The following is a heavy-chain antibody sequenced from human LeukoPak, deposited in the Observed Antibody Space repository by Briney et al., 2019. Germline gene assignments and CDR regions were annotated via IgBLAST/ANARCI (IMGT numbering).Heavy chain of an antibody. CDR3: ARDFAREFTIDY. J-gene: IGHJ4*02. CDR1: GFTFSSYA. D-gene: IGHD3-10*01. CDR2: ISGSGGST. Sequence: QSGGSLRLSCAASGFTFSSYAMSWVRQAPGKGLEWVSAISGSGGSTYYADSVKGRFTISRDNSKNTLYLQMNSLRAEDTAVYYCARDFAREFTIDYWGQGTLVTVSS. V-gene: IGHV3-23*01.